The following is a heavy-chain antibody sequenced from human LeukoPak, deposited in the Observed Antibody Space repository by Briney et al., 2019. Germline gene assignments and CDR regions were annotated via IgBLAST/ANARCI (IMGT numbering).Heavy chain of an antibody. D-gene: IGHD3-22*01. CDR1: GYTFTSYY. CDR3: AREYYDSSGYYFYVDH. V-gene: IGHV1-46*01. CDR2: INPSGGST. Sequence: ASVKVSCKASGYTFTSYYMHWVRQAPGQGLEWMGIINPSGGSTSYAQKFQGRVTMTRDTSTSTVYMELSSLRSEDTAVYYCAREYYDSSGYYFYVDHWGQGTLVTVSS. J-gene: IGHJ4*02.